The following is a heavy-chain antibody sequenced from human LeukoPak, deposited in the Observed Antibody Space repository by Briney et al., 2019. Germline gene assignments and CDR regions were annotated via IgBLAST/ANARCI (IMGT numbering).Heavy chain of an antibody. D-gene: IGHD6-6*01. V-gene: IGHV4-59*01. CDR2: IYHSGST. J-gene: IGHJ1*01. Sequence: KSSETLSLTCTVSGGSISTYYWNWIRQPPGKGLEWIGYIYHSGSTNYNPSLQSRVTISVDTSKNQFSLNLNSVTAADTAVYYCARGGGARLHFQNWGQGTLVTVSS. CDR3: ARGGGARLHFQN. CDR1: GGSISTYY.